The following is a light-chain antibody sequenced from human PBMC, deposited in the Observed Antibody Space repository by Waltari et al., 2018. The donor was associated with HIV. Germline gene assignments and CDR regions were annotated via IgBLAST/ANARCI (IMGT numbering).Light chain of an antibody. J-gene: IGKJ5*01. Sequence: DIQMSQAPSSLSVSVGDRVTVTCRVSRDIGNDLAWYQQQSGEVPQLLLYAVPASRSEVPSRFRGSGSGTYFTRTINSLQTEDVGSYHCQNYDSVPVAFGQGTRLEI. CDR3: QNYDSVPVA. CDR2: AVP. CDR1: RDIGND. V-gene: IGKV1-27*01.